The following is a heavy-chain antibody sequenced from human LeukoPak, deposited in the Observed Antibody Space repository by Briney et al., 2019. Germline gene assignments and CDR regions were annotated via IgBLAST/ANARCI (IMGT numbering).Heavy chain of an antibody. CDR3: AREKTQGYSSGWKPSYYYYGMDV. Sequence: GGSLRLSCAASGFTVSSNYMSWVRQAPGKGLEWVSVIYSGGSTYYADSVKGRFTISRDNSKNTLYPQMNRLRAEDTAVYYCAREKTQGYSSGWKPSYYYYGMDVWGQGTTVTVSS. D-gene: IGHD6-19*01. J-gene: IGHJ6*02. CDR2: IYSGGST. CDR1: GFTVSSNY. V-gene: IGHV3-66*01.